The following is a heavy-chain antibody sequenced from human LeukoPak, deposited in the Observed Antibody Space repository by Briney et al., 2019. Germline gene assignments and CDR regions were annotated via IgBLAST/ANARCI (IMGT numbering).Heavy chain of an antibody. J-gene: IGHJ4*02. CDR2: ISYSSSFI. CDR3: ARDQGTYTDYDVDC. V-gene: IGHV3-21*01. CDR1: GFSFRRYS. D-gene: IGHD4-17*01. Sequence: GGSLRLSCVASGFSFRRYSMNWVRQAPGKGLEWVAYISYSSSFIYYADSVKGRFIITRDNAENSLYLQMNSLRAEDTAVYYCARDQGTYTDYDVDCWGQGTLVTVSS.